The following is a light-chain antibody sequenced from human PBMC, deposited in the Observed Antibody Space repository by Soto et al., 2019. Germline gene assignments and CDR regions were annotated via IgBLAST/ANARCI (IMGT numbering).Light chain of an antibody. CDR1: QSVSSY. CDR3: QQRSNWET. CDR2: DAS. V-gene: IGKV3-11*01. J-gene: IGKJ1*01. Sequence: EIVLTQSPATLSLSPGERATLSCRASQSVSSYLAWYQQKPGQAPRLLIYDASNRATGIPARFSGSGSGTDVTLTIISLEPDDFAVYYCQQRSNWETFGQGTKVEIK.